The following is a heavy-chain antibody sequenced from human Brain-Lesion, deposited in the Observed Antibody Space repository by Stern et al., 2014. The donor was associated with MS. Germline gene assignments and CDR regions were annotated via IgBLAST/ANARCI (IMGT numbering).Heavy chain of an antibody. V-gene: IGHV5-51*01. D-gene: IGHD6-6*01. J-gene: IGHJ4*02. CDR1: GYRFTSNW. CDR3: ARRGDSSSSGFDY. CDR2: IWPGDSDT. Sequence: EVQLVQSGAEVKQPGESLKISCKGSGYRFTSNWIGWVRQMPGKSLEWMGIIWPGDSDTRYSPSFQGQVTISADKSISTAYLQWSSLQASDTAMYYCARRGDSSSSGFDYWGQGTLVIVSS.